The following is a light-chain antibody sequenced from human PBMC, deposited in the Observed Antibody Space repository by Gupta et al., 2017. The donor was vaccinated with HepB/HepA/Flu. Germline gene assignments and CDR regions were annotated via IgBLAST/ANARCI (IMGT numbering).Light chain of an antibody. Sequence: EIVLTQSPGTLSLSPGEGATLSCRASQSVSSYLAWYQQKPGQAPRLLIYGASTRAIDIPDRFSGSGSGTDFTLTISRLEPEDFAVYSCQQYGSSPQTFGQGTKVEI. V-gene: IGKV3-20*01. J-gene: IGKJ1*01. CDR2: GAS. CDR3: QQYGSSPQT. CDR1: QSVSSY.